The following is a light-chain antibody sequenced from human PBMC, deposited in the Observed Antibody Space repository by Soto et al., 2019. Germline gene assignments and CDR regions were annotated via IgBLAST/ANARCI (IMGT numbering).Light chain of an antibody. V-gene: IGKV3-20*01. J-gene: IGKJ2*01. Sequence: EIVLTQSPGTLSLSPGERATLSCRVSQSISSSYLAWYQQKPGQAPRLLIFGASSRATGIPDRFSGSGSGTDFTLTISRLEPEDFAVYYCRQYGSSPYTFGLGTKLEIK. CDR2: GAS. CDR1: QSISSSY. CDR3: RQYGSSPYT.